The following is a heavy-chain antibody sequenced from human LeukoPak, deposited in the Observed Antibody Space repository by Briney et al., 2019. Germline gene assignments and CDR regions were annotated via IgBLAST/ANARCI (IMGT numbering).Heavy chain of an antibody. CDR3: ARDRFGELWGRAPNAFDI. J-gene: IGHJ3*02. D-gene: IGHD3-16*01. CDR2: ISAYNGNT. Sequence: ASVKVSCKASGYTFTSYGISWVRQAPGQGLEWMGWISAYNGNTNYAQKLQGRVTMTTDTSTSTAYMELRSLRSDDTAVYYCARDRFGELWGRAPNAFDIWGQGTMVTVSS. V-gene: IGHV1-18*01. CDR1: GYTFTSYG.